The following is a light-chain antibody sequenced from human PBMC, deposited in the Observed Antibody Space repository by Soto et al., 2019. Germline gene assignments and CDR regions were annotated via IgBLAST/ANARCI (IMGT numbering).Light chain of an antibody. CDR2: EGS. V-gene: IGLV2-23*01. CDR3: CSYAGSSTFYV. J-gene: IGLJ1*01. Sequence: QSVLTQPASVAGSPGQSIPISCTGTSSDVGSYNLVSWYQQHPGKAPKLMIYEGSKRPSGVSNRFSGSKSGNTASLTISGLQAEDEADYYCCSYAGSSTFYVFGTGTK. CDR1: SSDVGSYNL.